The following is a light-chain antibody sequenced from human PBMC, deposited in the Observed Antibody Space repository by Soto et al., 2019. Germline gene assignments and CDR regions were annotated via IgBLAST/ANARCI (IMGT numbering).Light chain of an antibody. CDR3: QQYGGSPRT. Sequence: EIVLTQSPATLSLSPGERATLSCRASQSVSGYLAWYQQKPGQAPRLLIYGASNRATGIPARFSGSGSGTDFTLTISTLEPEDFALYYCQQYGGSPRTFGQGTKLEIK. CDR1: QSVSGY. V-gene: IGKV3-11*01. CDR2: GAS. J-gene: IGKJ2*01.